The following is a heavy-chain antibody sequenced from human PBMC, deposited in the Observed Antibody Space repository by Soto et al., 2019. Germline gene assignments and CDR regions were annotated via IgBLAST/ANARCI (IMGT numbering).Heavy chain of an antibody. CDR2: IYWNDDK. CDR1: GFSLSTSGVG. D-gene: IGHD6-13*01. Sequence: QITLTESGPTLVHPTQTLTLTCTFSGFSLSTSGVGVGRIRQPPGRALEWLALIYWNDDKRYSPSLKSRLTSTKDNSKNQVDRTMTNMDPVDTATYYCAHRQASSSWSGDFDYRGQGTLVTVSS. J-gene: IGHJ4*02. V-gene: IGHV2-5*01. CDR3: AHRQASSSWSGDFDY.